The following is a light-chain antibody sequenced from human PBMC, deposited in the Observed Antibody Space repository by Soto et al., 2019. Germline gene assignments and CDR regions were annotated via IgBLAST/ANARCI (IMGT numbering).Light chain of an antibody. CDR3: QQYDNLLT. CDR2: DAS. J-gene: IGKJ4*01. CDR1: QDISNY. Sequence: DIQMTQSPSSLSASVGDRVTITCQASQDISNYLNWYQQKPGKAPKLLIYDASNLETGVPSRFSGSGAGTDFTFTISSLQPEGIEIYYCQQYDNLLTLGGGTKVEIK. V-gene: IGKV1-33*01.